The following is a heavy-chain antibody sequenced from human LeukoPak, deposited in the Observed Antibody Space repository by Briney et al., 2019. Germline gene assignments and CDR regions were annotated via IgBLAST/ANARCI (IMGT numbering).Heavy chain of an antibody. D-gene: IGHD3-10*01. J-gene: IGHJ4*02. CDR1: GFTFSSYW. V-gene: IGHV3-74*01. CDR3: ARDLQYGTGSYPLY. Sequence: GRSLRLSCAASGFTFSSYWMHWVRQVPGDGLVWVSRINSDWSITNYADSVKGRFTISRDNARNTLYVQMNSLRAEDTAVYYCARDLQYGTGSYPLYWGQGTLVTVSS. CDR2: INSDWSIT.